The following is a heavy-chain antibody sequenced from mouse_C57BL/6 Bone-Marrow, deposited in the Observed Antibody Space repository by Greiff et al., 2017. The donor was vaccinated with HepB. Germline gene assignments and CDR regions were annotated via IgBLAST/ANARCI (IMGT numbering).Heavy chain of an antibody. CDR1: GYTFTSYG. J-gene: IGHJ2*01. Sequence: VQLKQSGAELVRPGSSVKMSCKTSGYTFTSYGINWVKQRPGQGLEWIGYIYIVNGYTEYNEKFKGKATLTSDTSSSTAYMQLSSLTSEDSAIYFCASLFYFDYWGQGTTLTVSS. V-gene: IGHV1-58*01. CDR2: IYIVNGYT. CDR3: ASLFYFDY.